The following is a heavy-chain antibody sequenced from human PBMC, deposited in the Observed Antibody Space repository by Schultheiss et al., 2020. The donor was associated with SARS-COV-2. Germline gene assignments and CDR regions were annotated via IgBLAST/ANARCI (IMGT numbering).Heavy chain of an antibody. Sequence: SGPTLVKPTQTLTLTCTFSGFSLSTSGMCVSWIRQPPGKALEWLALIDWDDDKYYSTSLKTRLTIYKDTSKNQVVLTMTNMDPVDPATYYCAHRLGYYDFWSGYSSNWFDPWGQGTLVTVSS. CDR3: AHRLGYYDFWSGYSSNWFDP. V-gene: IGHV2-70*12. CDR2: IDWDDDK. J-gene: IGHJ5*02. CDR1: GFSLSTSGMC. D-gene: IGHD3-3*01.